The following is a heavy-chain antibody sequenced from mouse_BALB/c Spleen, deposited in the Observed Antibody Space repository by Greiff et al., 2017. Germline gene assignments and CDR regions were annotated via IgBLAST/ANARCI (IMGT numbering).Heavy chain of an antibody. J-gene: IGHJ4*01. CDR3: APLLPPYYAMDY. CDR2: IWSGGST. CDR1: GFSLTSYG. V-gene: IGHV2-2*02. Sequence: VKLMESGPGLVQPSQSLSITCTVSGFSLTSYGVHWVRQSPGKGLEWLGVIWSGGSTDYNAAFISRLSISKDNSKSQVFFKMNSLQANDTAIYYCAPLLPPYYAMDYWGQGTSVTVSS. D-gene: IGHD1-1*01.